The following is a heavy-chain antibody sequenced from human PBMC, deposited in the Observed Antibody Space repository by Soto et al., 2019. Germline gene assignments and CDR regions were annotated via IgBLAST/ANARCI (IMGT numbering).Heavy chain of an antibody. Sequence: ASVKVSCKASGYTFTSYGISWVRQAPGQGLEWMGWISAYNGNTNYAQKLQGRVTMTTDTSTSTACMELRSLRSDDTAVYYCARGVAVAGTDYYYYYGMDVWGQGTTVTVSS. D-gene: IGHD6-19*01. CDR1: GYTFTSYG. J-gene: IGHJ6*02. CDR2: ISAYNGNT. CDR3: ARGVAVAGTDYYYYYGMDV. V-gene: IGHV1-18*01.